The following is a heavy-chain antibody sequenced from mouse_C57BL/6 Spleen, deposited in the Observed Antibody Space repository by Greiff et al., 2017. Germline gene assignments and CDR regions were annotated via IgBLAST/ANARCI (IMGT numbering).Heavy chain of an antibody. V-gene: IGHV1-39*01. CDR2: INPNYGTT. Sequence: VQLKESGPELVKPGASVKISCKASGYSFTDYNMNWVKQSNGKSLEWIGVINPNYGTTSYNQKFKGKATLTVDQSSSTAYMQLNSLTSEDSAVYYCARGGYYGSTWYFDVWGTGTTVTVSS. J-gene: IGHJ1*03. CDR3: ARGGYYGSTWYFDV. CDR1: GYSFTDYN. D-gene: IGHD1-1*01.